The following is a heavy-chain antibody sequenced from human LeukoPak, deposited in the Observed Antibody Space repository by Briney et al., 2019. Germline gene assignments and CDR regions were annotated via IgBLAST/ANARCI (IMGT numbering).Heavy chain of an antibody. CDR1: GFAVSRNY. Sequence: GGSLRLSCAASGFAVSRNYMSWVRQAPAKGLEWVSILYSGGDTYYADSVKGRFTISRDSSKNTLYLQMNSLRAEDTAVYYCARCDGSATAFDHWGQGTLVTVAS. V-gene: IGHV3-53*01. CDR2: LYSGGDT. D-gene: IGHD3-10*01. J-gene: IGHJ4*02. CDR3: ARCDGSATAFDH.